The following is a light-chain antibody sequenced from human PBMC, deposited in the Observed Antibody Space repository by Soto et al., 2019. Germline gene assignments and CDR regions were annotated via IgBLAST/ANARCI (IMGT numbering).Light chain of an antibody. V-gene: IGLV1-51*02. Sequence: QSVLTQPPSVSAAPGQKVTISSSGSSSNIGNNYVSWYQQLPGTAPKLLIYENNKRPSGIPDRFSGSKSGTSATLGITGLQTGDEADYYCGTWDSSLSVVFGGGTKLTVL. CDR2: ENN. CDR1: SSNIGNNY. J-gene: IGLJ2*01. CDR3: GTWDSSLSVV.